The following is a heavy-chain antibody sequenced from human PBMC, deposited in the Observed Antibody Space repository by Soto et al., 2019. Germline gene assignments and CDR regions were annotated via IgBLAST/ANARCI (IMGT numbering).Heavy chain of an antibody. Sequence: EVQLVESGGGLAQPGGSLRLSCTASGVTFSSYSMVWVRQAPGKGLEWVSYISSSSSSIYYADSVKGRFSTSRDNAKNSTSLQMNSLRVEDTGVYYCARELGFDAVARMDVWGQGTTVTVSS. V-gene: IGHV3-48*01. J-gene: IGHJ6*02. CDR2: ISSSSSSI. CDR1: GVTFSSYS. CDR3: ARELGFDAVARMDV. D-gene: IGHD6-19*01.